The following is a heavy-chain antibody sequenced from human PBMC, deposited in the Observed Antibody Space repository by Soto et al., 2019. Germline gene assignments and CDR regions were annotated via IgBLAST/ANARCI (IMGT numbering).Heavy chain of an antibody. D-gene: IGHD6-6*01. CDR1: GFTVTNYG. J-gene: IGHJ4*02. Sequence: ASVKVSCKASGFTVTNYGISGGRRAPGQGLDWMGCISAYKGPTHYAQKFKARVTMKNDTSTSPASLELRSLRFDDMAVYFCAGSSAQLPSQFDYWGQGTKVTVSS. CDR2: ISAYKGPT. CDR3: AGSSAQLPSQFDY. V-gene: IGHV1-18*03.